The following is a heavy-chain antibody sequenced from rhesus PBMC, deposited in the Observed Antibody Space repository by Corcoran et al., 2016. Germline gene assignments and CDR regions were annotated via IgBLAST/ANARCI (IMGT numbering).Heavy chain of an antibody. CDR2: ISYNGSKK. CDR3: ARENGYNWNYGDFEF. D-gene: IGHD1-26*01. Sequence: EVQLVESGGGLVQPGGSLRLSCAASGFTFSSYGMHWVRQAPGKGLEWVAVISYNGSKKYYAYSVKDRFPISRENSKNMLYLLMNNLKLEDTAVYYCARENGYNWNYGDFEFWGQGALVTVSS. J-gene: IGHJ1*01. CDR1: GFTFSSYG. V-gene: IGHV3-54*02.